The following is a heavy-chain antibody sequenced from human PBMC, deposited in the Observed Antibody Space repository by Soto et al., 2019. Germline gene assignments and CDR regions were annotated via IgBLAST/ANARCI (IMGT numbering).Heavy chain of an antibody. J-gene: IGHJ4*02. D-gene: IGHD3-22*01. CDR2: IRAYNGDT. V-gene: IGHV1-18*04. Sequence: GASVKVSCKASGYTFISYGISWVRHVPGQELEWVGWIRAYNGDTHYAPKFQDRMTLNTETSTDTAYMELRSLRLDDTAVYYCARDWSRYYDNSGLIWFYWGQGSLVTVSS. CDR3: ARDWSRYYDNSGLIWFY. CDR1: GYTFISYG.